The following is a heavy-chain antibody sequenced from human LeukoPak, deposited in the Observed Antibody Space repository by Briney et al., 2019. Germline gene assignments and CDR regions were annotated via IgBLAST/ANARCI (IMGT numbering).Heavy chain of an antibody. V-gene: IGHV3-53*01. CDR1: GFTVSSNY. J-gene: IGHJ4*02. Sequence: GSLRLSCAASGFTVSSNYMSWVRQAPGKGLEWVSVIYSGGSTYYADSVKGRFTISRDNSKNTLYLQMNSLRAEDTAVYYCARVLGASTFDYWGQGTLVTVSS. CDR2: IYSGGST. D-gene: IGHD1-26*01. CDR3: ARVLGASTFDY.